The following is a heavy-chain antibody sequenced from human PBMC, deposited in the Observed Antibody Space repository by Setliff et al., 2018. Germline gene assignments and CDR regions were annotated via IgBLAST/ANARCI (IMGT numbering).Heavy chain of an antibody. Sequence: ASVKVSCKASGYTFLSYAMNWLRQAPGQGLEWMGWINMNTGNPTYAQGFTGRFVFSLDSSVSTAYLQISSLKTEDTAVYYCARDNYSGGSSAFDTWGQGTMVTVSS. J-gene: IGHJ3*02. V-gene: IGHV7-4-1*02. CDR2: INMNTGNP. CDR1: GYTFLSYA. D-gene: IGHD1-26*01. CDR3: ARDNYSGGSSAFDT.